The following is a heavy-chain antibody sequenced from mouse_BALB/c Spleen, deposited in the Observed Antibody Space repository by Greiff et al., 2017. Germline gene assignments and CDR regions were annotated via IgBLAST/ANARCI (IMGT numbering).Heavy chain of an antibody. Sequence: EVQLQESGPGLVKPSQSLSLTCTVTGYSITSDYAWNWIRQFPGNKLEWMGYISYSGSTSYNPSLKSRISITRDTSKNQFFLQLNSVTTEDTATYYCARGGLDYGNSYNAGYFDVWGAGTTVTVSS. D-gene: IGHD2-1*01. CDR1: GYSITSDYA. V-gene: IGHV3-2*02. CDR2: ISYSGST. J-gene: IGHJ1*01. CDR3: ARGGLDYGNSYNAGYFDV.